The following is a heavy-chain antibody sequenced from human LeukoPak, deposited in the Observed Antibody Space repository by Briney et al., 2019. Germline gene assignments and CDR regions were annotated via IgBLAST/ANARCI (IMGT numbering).Heavy chain of an antibody. D-gene: IGHD1-26*01. CDR2: ISSSGSTI. V-gene: IGHV3-48*03. J-gene: IGHJ6*03. CDR3: ARVGGSYYRDYYYYMDV. CDR1: GFTFSSYE. Sequence: GGSLRLSCAASGFTFSSYEMNWVRQAPGKGLEWVSYISSSGSTIYYADSVKGRFTISRDNAKNSLYLQMNSLRAEDTAVYYCARVGGSYYRDYYYYMDVWGKGTTVTISS.